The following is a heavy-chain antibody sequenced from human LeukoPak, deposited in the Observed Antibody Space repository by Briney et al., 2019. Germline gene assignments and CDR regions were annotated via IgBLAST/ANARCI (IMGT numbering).Heavy chain of an antibody. D-gene: IGHD3-22*01. CDR3: AKDLIPYYYDSSGYLPTLDY. V-gene: IGHV3-23*01. Sequence: GGSLRLSCAASGFTFSSYAMSWVRQAPGKGLEWVSAISGSGGSTYYADSVKGRFTISRDNSKNTQYLQMNSLRAEDTAVYYCAKDLIPYYYDSSGYLPTLDYWGQGTLVTVSS. CDR2: ISGSGGST. J-gene: IGHJ4*02. CDR1: GFTFSSYA.